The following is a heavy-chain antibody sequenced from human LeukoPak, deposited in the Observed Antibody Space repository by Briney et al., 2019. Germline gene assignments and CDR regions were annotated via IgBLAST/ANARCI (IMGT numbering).Heavy chain of an antibody. CDR3: TRDSGYSYNTFDY. V-gene: IGHV3-49*03. CDR1: GFTFGDSA. Sequence: GGSLRLSCTASGFTFGDSAMGWFRQAPGKGLEWVGFIRRKVYGGTTEYAASVKGRFTISRDDSKSTAHLQMDSLKTEDTAVYYCTRDSGYSYNTFDYWGQGTLVTVSS. D-gene: IGHD5-18*01. J-gene: IGHJ4*02. CDR2: IRRKVYGGTT.